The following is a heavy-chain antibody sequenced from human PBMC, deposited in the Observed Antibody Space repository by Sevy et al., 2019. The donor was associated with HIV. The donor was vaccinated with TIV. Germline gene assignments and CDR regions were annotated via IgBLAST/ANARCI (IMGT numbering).Heavy chain of an antibody. J-gene: IGHJ5*02. CDR2: IIPIFGTA. D-gene: IGHD6-19*01. CDR3: AREVLAVAGTGRWFDP. Sequence: ASVKVSCKASGGTFSSYAISWVRQAPGQGLEWMGGIIPIFGTANYAQKFQGRVTITADESTSTAYMELSSLRSEDTAVYYCAREVLAVAGTGRWFDPWGQGTLVTVSS. CDR1: GGTFSSYA. V-gene: IGHV1-69*13.